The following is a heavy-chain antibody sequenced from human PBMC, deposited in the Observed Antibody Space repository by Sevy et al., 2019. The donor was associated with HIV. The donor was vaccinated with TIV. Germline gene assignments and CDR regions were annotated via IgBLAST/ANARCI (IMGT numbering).Heavy chain of an antibody. J-gene: IGHJ4*02. CDR3: AHRRSKGITITEFDY. D-gene: IGHD3-9*01. CDR2: IYWDDDR. Sequence: SGPRLVKPTQTLTLTCTFSGFSFTTSGVGVGWIRQPPGKALEWLALIYWDDDRRYSPSLKSRLTITRDTSKDQVVLTMANMDPVDTGTYYCAHRRSKGITITEFDYWGQGALVTVSS. V-gene: IGHV2-5*02. CDR1: GFSFTTSGVG.